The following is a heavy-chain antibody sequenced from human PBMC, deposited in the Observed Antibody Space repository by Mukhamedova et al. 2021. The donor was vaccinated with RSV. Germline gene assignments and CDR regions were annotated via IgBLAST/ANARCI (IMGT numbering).Heavy chain of an antibody. Sequence: GLVWVARIKSDGRSITYADSVKGRFTISRDNAKNTLYLQMNCLRVEDTAVYYCARSGQWLVGGDYWGQGTLVTVSS. CDR2: IKSDGRSI. J-gene: IGHJ4*02. D-gene: IGHD6-19*01. CDR3: ARSGQWLVGGDY. V-gene: IGHV3-74*03.